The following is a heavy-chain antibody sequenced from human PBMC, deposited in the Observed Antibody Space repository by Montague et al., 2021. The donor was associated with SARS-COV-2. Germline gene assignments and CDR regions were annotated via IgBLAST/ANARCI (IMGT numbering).Heavy chain of an antibody. CDR2: ISYDGSNK. D-gene: IGHD6-19*01. Sequence: SLRLSCAASGFTFSSYAMHWVRQAPGKGPEWVAVISYDGSNKYYADSVKGRFTISRDNSKNTLYLQMNSLRAEDTALYYCAKSLSGWDSFDYWGQGTLVTVS. V-gene: IGHV3-30*04. CDR1: GFTFSSYA. J-gene: IGHJ4*02. CDR3: AKSLSGWDSFDY.